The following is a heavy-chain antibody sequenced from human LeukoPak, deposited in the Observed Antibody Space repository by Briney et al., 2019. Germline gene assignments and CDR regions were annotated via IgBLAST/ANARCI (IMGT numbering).Heavy chain of an antibody. CDR3: ARAPRGGRDGYNLYH. CDR1: GYTFTSYY. D-gene: IGHD5-24*01. Sequence: ASVKVSCKASGYTFTSYYMHWVRQAPGQGLEWMGIINPSGGSTSYAQEFQGRVTMTRDTSTSTVYMELSSLRSEDTAVYYCARAPRGGRDGYNLYHWGQGTLVTVSS. CDR2: INPSGGST. J-gene: IGHJ5*02. V-gene: IGHV1-46*01.